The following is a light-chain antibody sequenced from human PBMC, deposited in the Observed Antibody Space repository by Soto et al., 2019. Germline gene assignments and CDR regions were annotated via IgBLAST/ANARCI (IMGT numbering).Light chain of an antibody. CDR2: GAS. CDR1: QSVSSSY. Sequence: EIVLTQSPGTLSLSPGERATLSCRASQSVSSSYLAWYQQKPGQTPRLLVYGASSRATGIPDRSSGSGSGTDFTLTISRLEPEDFAVYYCQQHGASPITFGQGTRLEIK. CDR3: QQHGASPIT. V-gene: IGKV3-20*01. J-gene: IGKJ5*01.